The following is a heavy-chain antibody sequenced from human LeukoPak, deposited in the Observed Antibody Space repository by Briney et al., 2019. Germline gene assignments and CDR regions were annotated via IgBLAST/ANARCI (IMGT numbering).Heavy chain of an antibody. CDR2: IFSGGTT. CDR3: ARGAVPDH. Sequence: GGALRLSCAASGVTFCGYEMNWVRQGPGEGVEWVSVIFSGGTTYYADSVKGRFSISRDNSKNMLYLQMNSLRAEDTAVYYCARGAVPDHWGQGTLVTVSS. J-gene: IGHJ4*02. CDR1: GVTFCGYE. D-gene: IGHD6-19*01. V-gene: IGHV3-66*01.